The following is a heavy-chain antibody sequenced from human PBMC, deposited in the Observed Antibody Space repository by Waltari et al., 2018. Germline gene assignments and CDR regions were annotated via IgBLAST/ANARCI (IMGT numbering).Heavy chain of an antibody. D-gene: IGHD3-10*01. Sequence: EVQLVESGGGLVQPGGSLRLSCAASGFPFSSYSMRWVRQAPGKGLEWVSAISGSGGSTYYADSVKGRFTISRDNSKNTLYLQMNSLRAEDTAVYYCAKTPRGSGSYNDYWGQGTLVTVSS. CDR2: ISGSGGST. V-gene: IGHV3-23*04. J-gene: IGHJ4*02. CDR1: GFPFSSYS. CDR3: AKTPRGSGSYNDY.